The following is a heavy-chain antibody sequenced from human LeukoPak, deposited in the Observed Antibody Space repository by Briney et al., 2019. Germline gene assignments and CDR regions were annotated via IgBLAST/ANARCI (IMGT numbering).Heavy chain of an antibody. J-gene: IGHJ4*02. CDR3: AKVSDYYDSSGYLDY. CDR1: GFTFSSYG. CDR2: ISYDGSNK. D-gene: IGHD3-22*01. V-gene: IGHV3-30*18. Sequence: GGSLRLSCAASGFTFSSYGMHWVRQAPGKGLEWVAVISYDGSNKYYADSVKGRFTISRDNSKNTLYLQMNSLRAEDTAVYYCAKVSDYYDSSGYLDYWGQGTLVTVPS.